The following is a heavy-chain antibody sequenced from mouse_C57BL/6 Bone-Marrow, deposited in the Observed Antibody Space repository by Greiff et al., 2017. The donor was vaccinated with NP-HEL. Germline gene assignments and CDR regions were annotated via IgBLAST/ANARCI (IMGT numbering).Heavy chain of an antibody. CDR2: ISSGSSTI. CDR3: ARKAYDYDEGMDY. CDR1: GFTFSDYG. V-gene: IGHV5-17*01. D-gene: IGHD2-4*01. Sequence: EVQRVESGGGLVKPGGSLKLSCAASGFTFSDYGMHWVRQAPEKGLEWVAYISSGSSTIYYADTVKGRFTISRDNAKNTLFLQMTSLRSEDTAMYYCARKAYDYDEGMDYWGQGTSVTVSS. J-gene: IGHJ4*01.